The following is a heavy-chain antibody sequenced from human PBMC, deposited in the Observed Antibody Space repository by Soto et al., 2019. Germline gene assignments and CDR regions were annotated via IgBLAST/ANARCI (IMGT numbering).Heavy chain of an antibody. V-gene: IGHV3-66*01. J-gene: IGHJ4*02. CDR3: AREGRSAFDS. CDR1: ELTVSSKY. Sequence: EVQLVESGGGLVQPGGSLRLSCAASELTVSSKYIRWVRQAPGKGLEWVSVVYSSGSTYYADSVKGRFTISRDESKNTLYLQMNSLRAEDTAVYYCAREGRSAFDSWGQGTLVTVSS. CDR2: VYSSGST.